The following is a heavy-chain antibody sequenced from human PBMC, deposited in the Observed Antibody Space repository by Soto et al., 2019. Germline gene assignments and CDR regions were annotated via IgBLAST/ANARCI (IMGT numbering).Heavy chain of an antibody. J-gene: IGHJ4*02. D-gene: IGHD6-13*01. Sequence: SETLSLTCAVYGGSFSGYYWSWIRQPPGKGLEWIGEINHSGSTNYNPSLKSRVTISVDTSKNQFSLKLSSVTAADTAVYYCASFAAAAGCLSFWGQGTLVTVSS. CDR3: ASFAAAAGCLSF. V-gene: IGHV4-34*01. CDR1: GGSFSGYY. CDR2: INHSGST.